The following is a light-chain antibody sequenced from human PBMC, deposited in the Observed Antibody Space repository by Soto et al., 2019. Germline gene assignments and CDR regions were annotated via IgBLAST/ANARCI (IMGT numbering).Light chain of an antibody. CDR2: TAS. J-gene: IGKJ1*01. CDR1: QSISAY. CDR3: QQSYSTTRS. V-gene: IGKV1-39*01. Sequence: GDRVSITCRASQSISAYLNWYRQKPGKPPELLIYTASSLQSGVPSRFSGSGSGTDFTLTISSLQPEDFATYYCQQSYSTTRSFGQGTKVEV.